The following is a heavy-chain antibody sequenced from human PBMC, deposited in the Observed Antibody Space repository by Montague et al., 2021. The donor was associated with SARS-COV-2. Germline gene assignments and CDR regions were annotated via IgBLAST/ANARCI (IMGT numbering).Heavy chain of an antibody. CDR1: GGSITSDNS. D-gene: IGHD3-16*01. V-gene: IGHV4-4*02. CDR2: IYHSGTT. Sequence: SETLSLTCAVSGGSITSDNSWTWVRQSPGKGLEWIGEIYHSGTTXYNPALQSRLTISIDKSRNHLSLNLTSVTAADTALYYCALPLGGARFDPWGQGILATVSS. J-gene: IGHJ5*02. CDR3: ALPLGGARFDP.